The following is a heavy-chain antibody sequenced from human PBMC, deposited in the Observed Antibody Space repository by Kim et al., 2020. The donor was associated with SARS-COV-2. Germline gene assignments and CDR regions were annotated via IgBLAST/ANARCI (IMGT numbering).Heavy chain of an antibody. CDR3: AKGGTYAINWYDD. Sequence: GGSLRLSCAASGLTFSTYVMTWVRQAPGKGLEWVSGIRGSGVTTYYADSVKGRFTISRDNSKNTLYLQMNSLRDEDTAVYYCAKGGTYAINWYDDWGQGTLVTVSS. J-gene: IGHJ5*02. CDR1: GLTFSTYV. CDR2: IRGSGVTT. V-gene: IGHV3-23*01. D-gene: IGHD2-2*01.